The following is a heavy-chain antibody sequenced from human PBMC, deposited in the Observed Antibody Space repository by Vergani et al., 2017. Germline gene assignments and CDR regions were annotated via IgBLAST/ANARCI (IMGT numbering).Heavy chain of an antibody. V-gene: IGHV3-23*01. CDR1: GFTFSSYA. J-gene: IGHJ5*02. Sequence: EVQLLESGGGLVQPGGSLRLSCAASGFTFSSYAMSWVRQAPGKGLEWVSAISGSGGSTYYADSVKGRFTISRDNSKNTLYLQMNSLKTEDTAVYYCTRAPLRGSGSFRWFDPWGQGTLVTVSS. CDR3: TRAPLRGSGSFRWFDP. D-gene: IGHD3-10*01. CDR2: ISGSGGST.